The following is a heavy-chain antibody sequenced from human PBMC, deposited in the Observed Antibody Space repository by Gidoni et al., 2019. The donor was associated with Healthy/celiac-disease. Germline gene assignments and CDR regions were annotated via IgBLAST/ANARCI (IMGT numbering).Heavy chain of an antibody. CDR3: AALGYYDSSGYSAY. D-gene: IGHD3-22*01. V-gene: IGHV1-58*02. Sequence: QLQLVLSGPEVKKPGPSVKVSCKASGFTFTSSAMQWVRQARGQRIEWIGWIVVGSGNTNYAQKCQERVTITRDMSTSTAYMELSSLRSEDTAVYYCAALGYYDSSGYSAYWGQGTLVTVSS. J-gene: IGHJ4*02. CDR2: IVVGSGNT. CDR1: GFTFTSSA.